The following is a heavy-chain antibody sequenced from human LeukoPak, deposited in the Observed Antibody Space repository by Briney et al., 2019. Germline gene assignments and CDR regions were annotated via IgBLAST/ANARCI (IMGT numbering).Heavy chain of an antibody. CDR3: AKDRGYYYDSSGYWVEAFDI. J-gene: IGHJ3*02. Sequence: GGSLRLSCAASGFTFNSYAMSWVRQAPGKGLEWVSAISGGGGSTYHADSVKGRFTISRDNSKNTLYLQMNSLRAEDTAVYYCAKDRGYYYDSSGYWVEAFDIWGQGTMVTVSS. CDR2: ISGGGGST. V-gene: IGHV3-23*01. D-gene: IGHD3-22*01. CDR1: GFTFNSYA.